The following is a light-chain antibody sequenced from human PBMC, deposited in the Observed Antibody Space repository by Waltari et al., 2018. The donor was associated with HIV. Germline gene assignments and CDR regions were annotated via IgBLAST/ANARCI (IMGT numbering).Light chain of an antibody. CDR2: EVN. Sequence: QSALTQPPSASGSLGQSVTISCTGSSSDVGRYDYVSWYQQHPGNAPNRLMFEVNKRPSGVPDRFSGSKSGNTASLTVSGLQAEDEAEYSCSSYAGINPVIFGGGTTLTVL. CDR3: SSYAGINPVI. CDR1: SSDVGRYDY. V-gene: IGLV2-8*01. J-gene: IGLJ2*01.